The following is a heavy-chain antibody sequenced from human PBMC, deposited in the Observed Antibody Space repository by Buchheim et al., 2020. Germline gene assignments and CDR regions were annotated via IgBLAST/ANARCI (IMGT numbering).Heavy chain of an antibody. V-gene: IGHV4-34*01. D-gene: IGHD3-10*01. Sequence: QVQLQQWGAGLLKPSETLSLTCAVYGGSFSGYYWSWIRQPPGKGLEWIGEINHSGSTNYNPSLKSRVTISVDTSKNQFSLKLSSVTAADTALYYCARERIVRGVILYYYSGMDVWGQGTT. CDR2: INHSGST. CDR3: ARERIVRGVILYYYSGMDV. J-gene: IGHJ6*02. CDR1: GGSFSGYY.